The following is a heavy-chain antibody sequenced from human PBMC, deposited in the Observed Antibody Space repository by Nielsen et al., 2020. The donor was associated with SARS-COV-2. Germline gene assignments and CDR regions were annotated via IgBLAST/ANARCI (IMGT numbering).Heavy chain of an antibody. V-gene: IGHV3-11*05. D-gene: IGHD2-21*02. CDR2: LDGSRSHT. Sequence: GGSLRLSCAASGFTFSDYFMSWIRQAPGKGLEWISYLDGSRSHTNYADSVKGRFTISGDNAKDPLYLQMNSLRADDSAVYFCARGGDPRFCGDDCSSRPFDLWGRGTLVTVTS. J-gene: IGHJ2*01. CDR3: ARGGDPRFCGDDCSSRPFDL. CDR1: GFTFSDYF.